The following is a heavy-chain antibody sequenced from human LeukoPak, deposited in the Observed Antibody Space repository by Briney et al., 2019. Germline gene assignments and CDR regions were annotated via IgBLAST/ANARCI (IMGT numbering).Heavy chain of an antibody. Sequence: SVKVSCKASGGTFSSYAISWVRQAPGQGLEWMGGIIPIFGTANYAQKFQGRVTITADESTSTAYMELSSLRSEDTAVYYCARDALRKPKHCGGDCYDAFDIWGQGTMVTASS. V-gene: IGHV1-69*01. CDR1: GGTFSSYA. D-gene: IGHD2-21*02. J-gene: IGHJ3*02. CDR2: IIPIFGTA. CDR3: ARDALRKPKHCGGDCYDAFDI.